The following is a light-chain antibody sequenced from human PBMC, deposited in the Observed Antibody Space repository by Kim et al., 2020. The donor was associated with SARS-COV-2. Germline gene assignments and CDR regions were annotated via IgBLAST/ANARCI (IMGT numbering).Light chain of an antibody. CDR2: GQN. V-gene: IGLV3-19*01. CDR3: NSRDNSGNQV. CDR1: SLRTYY. J-gene: IGLJ3*02. Sequence: VALGQTVRISCQGDSLRTYYASWYQLKPGQAPVLVIYGQNNRPSGIPDRVSGSRSGNTSSLTITGAQAEDEADYYCNSRDNSGNQVFGGGTQLTVL.